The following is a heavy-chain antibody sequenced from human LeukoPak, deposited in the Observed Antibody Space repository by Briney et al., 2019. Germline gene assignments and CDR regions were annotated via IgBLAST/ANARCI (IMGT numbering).Heavy chain of an antibody. CDR2: IYSGGDT. CDR3: ASGGEYSSSSGYGHDY. Sequence: GGSLRLSCAASGFTVSTNYMSWVRQAPGKGLDCVSVIYSGGDTYYADSVKGRFTISRDNSKNTLYLQMSSLRAEDTAVYYCASGGEYSSSSGYGHDYWGRGTLVTVSS. CDR1: GFTVSTNY. D-gene: IGHD6-6*01. J-gene: IGHJ4*02. V-gene: IGHV3-66*01.